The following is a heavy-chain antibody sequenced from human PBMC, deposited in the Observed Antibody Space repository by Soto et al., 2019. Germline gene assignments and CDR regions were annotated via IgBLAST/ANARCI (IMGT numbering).Heavy chain of an antibody. V-gene: IGHV3-9*01. CDR1: GFTFDDYA. CDR2: ISWNSGSI. CDR3: AKDAIQLWLRGAFDI. J-gene: IGHJ3*02. Sequence: DVQLVESGGGLVQPGRSLRLSCAASGFTFDDYAMHWVRQAPGKGLEWVSGISWNSGSIGYADSVKGRFTISRDNAKNSLYLQMNSLRAEDTALYYCAKDAIQLWLRGAFDIWGQGTMVTVSS. D-gene: IGHD5-18*01.